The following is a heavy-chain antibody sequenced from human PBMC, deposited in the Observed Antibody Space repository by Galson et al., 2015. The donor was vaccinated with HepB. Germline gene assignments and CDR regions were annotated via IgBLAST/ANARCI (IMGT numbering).Heavy chain of an antibody. CDR2: INAGNGNT. V-gene: IGHV1-3*01. D-gene: IGHD6-6*01. CDR1: GYTFTSYA. CDR3: AREDVAARMAFDI. J-gene: IGHJ3*02. Sequence: SVKVSCKASGYTFTSYAMHWVRQAPGQRLEWMGWINAGNGNTKYSQKFQGRVTITRDTSASTAYMELSSLRSEDTAVYYCAREDVAARMAFDIWGQGTMVTVSS.